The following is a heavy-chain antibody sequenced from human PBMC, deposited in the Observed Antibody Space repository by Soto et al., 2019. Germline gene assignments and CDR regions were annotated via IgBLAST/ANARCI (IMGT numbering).Heavy chain of an antibody. CDR2: IYYSGST. V-gene: IGHV4-59*08. J-gene: IGHJ4*02. CDR1: GGSISSYY. D-gene: IGHD2-15*01. CDR3: ARHGYCSGGSCYSGGYFDY. Sequence: PSETLSLTCTVSGGSISSYYWSWIRQPPGKGLEWIGYIYYSGSTNYNPSLKSRVTISVDTSKNQFSLKLSSVTAADTAVYYCARHGYCSGGSCYSGGYFDYWGQGTLVTVSS.